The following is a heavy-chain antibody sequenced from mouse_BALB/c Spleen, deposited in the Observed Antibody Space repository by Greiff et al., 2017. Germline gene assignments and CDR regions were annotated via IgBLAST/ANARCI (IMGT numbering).Heavy chain of an antibody. J-gene: IGHJ4*01. CDR2: ISSGGSYT. CDR3: ARGGNYVNAMDY. CDR1: GFTFSSYA. V-gene: IGHV5-9-4*01. D-gene: IGHD2-1*01. Sequence: EVKLMESGGGLVKPGGSLKLSCAASGFTFSSYAMSWVRQSPEKRLEWVAEISSGGSYTYYPDTVTGRFTISRDNAKNTLYLEMSSLRSEDTAMYYCARGGNYVNAMDYWGQGTSVTVSS.